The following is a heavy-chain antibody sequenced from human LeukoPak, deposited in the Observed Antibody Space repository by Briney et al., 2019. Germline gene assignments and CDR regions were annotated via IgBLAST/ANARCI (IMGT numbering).Heavy chain of an antibody. Sequence: PGRSLRLSCAASGFTFSSYGMHWVRQAPGKGLEWVAVISYDGSNKYYADSVKGRFTISRDNSKNTLYLQMNSLRAEDTAVYYRASSYCSSTSCSHDAFDIWGQGTMVTVSS. CDR3: ASSYCSSTSCSHDAFDI. V-gene: IGHV3-30*03. CDR2: ISYDGSNK. J-gene: IGHJ3*02. D-gene: IGHD2-2*01. CDR1: GFTFSSYG.